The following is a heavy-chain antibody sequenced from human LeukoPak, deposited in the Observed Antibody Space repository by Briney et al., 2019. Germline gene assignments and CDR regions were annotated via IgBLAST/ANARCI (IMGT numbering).Heavy chain of an antibody. V-gene: IGHV3-23*01. J-gene: IGHJ1*01. CDR1: GFTHRSYA. CDR2: ISGSGGST. CDR3: AKRAVGATTFVEYFQH. D-gene: IGHD1-26*01. Sequence: GRSLRLSCAASGFTHRSYAMSWVRQSPGKALEWVSDISGSGGSTYYADSVKGRFTISRDNSKNTLYLQMNSLRAEDTAVYYCAKRAVGATTFVEYFQHWGQGTLVTVSS.